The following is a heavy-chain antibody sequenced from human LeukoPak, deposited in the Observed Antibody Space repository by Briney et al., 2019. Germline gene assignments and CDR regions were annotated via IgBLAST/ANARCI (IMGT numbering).Heavy chain of an antibody. CDR2: FDPEDGET. CDR3: ATEDGAYSGSYRYLYYFDY. J-gene: IGHJ4*02. D-gene: IGHD1-26*01. Sequence: ASVTVSCTVSGYTLTELSMHWVRQAPGKGLEWMGGFDPEDGETIYAQKFQGRVTMTEDTSTDTAYMELSSLRSEDTAVYYCATEDGAYSGSYRYLYYFDYWGQGTLVTVSS. V-gene: IGHV1-24*01. CDR1: GYTLTELS.